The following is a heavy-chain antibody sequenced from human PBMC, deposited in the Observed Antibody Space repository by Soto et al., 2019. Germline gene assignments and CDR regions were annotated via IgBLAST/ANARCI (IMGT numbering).Heavy chain of an antibody. Sequence: SETLSLTCTVSGGSISSYYWSRIRQPPGKGLEWIGYIYYSGSTNYNPSLKSRVTISVDTSKNQFSLKLSSVTAADTAVYYCASFSGWSTGIDYWGQGTLVTVSS. CDR2: IYYSGST. CDR3: ASFSGWSTGIDY. D-gene: IGHD6-19*01. J-gene: IGHJ4*02. V-gene: IGHV4-59*01. CDR1: GGSISSYY.